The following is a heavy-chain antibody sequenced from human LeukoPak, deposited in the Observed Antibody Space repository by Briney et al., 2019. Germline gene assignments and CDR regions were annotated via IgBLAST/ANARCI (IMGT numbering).Heavy chain of an antibody. CDR3: ARAPVNYYDSSGYYYYFDY. CDR1: GFTFSNYA. Sequence: PGGSLRLSCAAPGFTFSNYAMSWVRQAPGKGREWVSAVSGSGGSTYYADSVKGRFTISRDNSKNTLYLQMNSLRAEDTAVYYCARAPVNYYDSSGYYYYFDYWGQGTLVTVSS. D-gene: IGHD3-22*01. J-gene: IGHJ4*02. CDR2: VSGSGGST. V-gene: IGHV3-23*01.